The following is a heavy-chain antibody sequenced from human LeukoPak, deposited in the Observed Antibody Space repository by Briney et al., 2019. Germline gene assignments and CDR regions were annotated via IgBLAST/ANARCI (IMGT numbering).Heavy chain of an antibody. CDR3: ASNSYDSSGYYYS. D-gene: IGHD3-22*01. V-gene: IGHV3-21*01. Sequence: GGSLRLSCAASGFTFDDYAMHWVRQAPGKGLEWVSSISSSSSYIYYADSVKGRFTISRDNAKNSLYLQMNSLRAEDTAVYYCASNSYDSSGYYYSWGQGTLVTVSS. CDR2: ISSSSSYI. CDR1: GFTFDDYA. J-gene: IGHJ4*02.